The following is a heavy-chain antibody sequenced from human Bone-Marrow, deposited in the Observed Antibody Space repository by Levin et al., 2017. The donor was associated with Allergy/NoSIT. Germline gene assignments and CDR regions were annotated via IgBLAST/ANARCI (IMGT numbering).Heavy chain of an antibody. CDR2: IWYDGSNK. J-gene: IGHJ4*02. CDR1: GFTFRSYG. CDR3: AGGSGTRSDY. Sequence: LSLPCAASGFTFRSYGMHWVRQAPGKGLEWVAVIWYDGSNKYYADSVKGRFTISRDNSKNTLYLQMNSLRAEDTAVYYCAGGSGTRSDYWGQGTLVTVSS. D-gene: IGHD3-10*01. V-gene: IGHV3-33*01.